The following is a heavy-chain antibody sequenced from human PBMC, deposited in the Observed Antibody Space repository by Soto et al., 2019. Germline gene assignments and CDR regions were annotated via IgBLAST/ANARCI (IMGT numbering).Heavy chain of an antibody. CDR1: GGTFSSYA. V-gene: IGHV1-69*13. CDR2: IIPIFGTA. CDR3: ARGTVVVTAIRRYYYGIDV. J-gene: IGHJ6*02. D-gene: IGHD2-21*02. Sequence: GASVKVSCKASGGTFSSYAISWVRQAPGQGLEWMGGIIPIFGTANYAQKFQGRVTITADESTSTAYMELSSLRSEDTAVYYCARGTVVVTAIRRYYYGIDVWGQGTTVTVSS.